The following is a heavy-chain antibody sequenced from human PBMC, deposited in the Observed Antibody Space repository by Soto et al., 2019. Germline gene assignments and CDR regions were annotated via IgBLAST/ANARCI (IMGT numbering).Heavy chain of an antibody. CDR2: IDPSDSYT. J-gene: IGHJ4*02. Sequence: GESLKISCKGSGYSFTSYWISWVRQMPGKGLEWMGRIDPSDSYTNYSPSFQGHVTISADKSISTAYLQWSSLKASDTAMYYCARQTITMIPFDYWGQGTLVTVSS. V-gene: IGHV5-10-1*01. CDR3: ARQTITMIPFDY. CDR1: GYSFTSYW. D-gene: IGHD3-22*01.